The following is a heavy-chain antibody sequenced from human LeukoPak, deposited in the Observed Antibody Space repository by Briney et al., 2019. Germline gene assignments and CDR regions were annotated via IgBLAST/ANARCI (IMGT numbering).Heavy chain of an antibody. J-gene: IGHJ5*02. CDR1: GYTFTGYY. Sequence: ASVKVSCKASGYTFTGYYIHWVRQAPGQGLEWMGWINPNSGGTNYAQKFQGRVTMTRDTSISTAYMELSRLRSDDTAVYYCAREGLIPAAGDWFDLWGQGTLVTVSS. CDR2: INPNSGGT. D-gene: IGHD2-2*01. CDR3: AREGLIPAAGDWFDL. V-gene: IGHV1-2*02.